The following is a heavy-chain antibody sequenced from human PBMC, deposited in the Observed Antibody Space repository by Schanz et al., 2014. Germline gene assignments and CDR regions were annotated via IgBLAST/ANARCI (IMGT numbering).Heavy chain of an antibody. CDR1: GYTFTSHG. CDR2: ITAYNGDT. V-gene: IGHV1-18*01. Sequence: QVQLVQSGAEVKKPGASVKVSCKASGYTFTSHGISWVRQAPGQGLEWMGWITAYNGDTNYALKLQGRVTMTTDTSTGTAYMELRSLRSDDTALYYCTRVGYSYALSAFDIWGQGTMVAGSS. J-gene: IGHJ3*02. CDR3: TRVGYSYALSAFDI. D-gene: IGHD5-18*01.